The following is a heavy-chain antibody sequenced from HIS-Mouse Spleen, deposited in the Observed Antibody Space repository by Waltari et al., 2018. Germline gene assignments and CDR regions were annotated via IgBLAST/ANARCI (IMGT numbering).Heavy chain of an antibody. Sequence: QLQLQESGPGLVKPSETLSLTCTVSGGSISSSSYYWGWIRQPPGKGLEWIGSIYYSGRTYSTPSLKSRVTISVDTSKNQFSLKLSSVTAADTAVYYCAKASGPNAFDIWGQGTMVTVSS. CDR3: AKASGPNAFDI. CDR2: IYYSGRT. CDR1: GGSISSSSYY. V-gene: IGHV4-39*07. J-gene: IGHJ3*02.